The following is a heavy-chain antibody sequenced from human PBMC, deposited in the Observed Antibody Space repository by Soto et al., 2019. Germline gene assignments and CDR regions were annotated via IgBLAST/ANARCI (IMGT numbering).Heavy chain of an antibody. Sequence: PGRSLRLSCAASGFTFSSYAMHWVRQAPGKGLEWVALISYDGSNKYYADSVKGRFTISRDSSKNTLYLQMNSLRAEDTAVYYCARDAVYNWSDAFDIWGQGTMVTVSS. CDR1: GFTFSSYA. D-gene: IGHD1-1*01. CDR2: ISYDGSNK. J-gene: IGHJ3*02. V-gene: IGHV3-30-3*01. CDR3: ARDAVYNWSDAFDI.